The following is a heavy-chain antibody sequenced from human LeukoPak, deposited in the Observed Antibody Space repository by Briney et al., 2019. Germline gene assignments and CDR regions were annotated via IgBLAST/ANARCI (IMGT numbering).Heavy chain of an antibody. J-gene: IGHJ5*02. Sequence: GESLKISCKGSGYSFTSYWIGWVRQMPGKGLEWMGIIYPGNSDTRYSPSFQGQVTISADKSISTAYLQWSSLKASDTAMYYCARCNDYIGYWFDPWGQGTLVTVSS. D-gene: IGHD4-11*01. CDR2: IYPGNSDT. CDR3: ARCNDYIGYWFDP. V-gene: IGHV5-51*01. CDR1: GYSFTSYW.